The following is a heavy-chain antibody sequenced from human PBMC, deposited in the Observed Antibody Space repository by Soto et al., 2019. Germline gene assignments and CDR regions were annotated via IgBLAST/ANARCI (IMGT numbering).Heavy chain of an antibody. D-gene: IGHD6-19*01. CDR3: VKLTSGIAVAGPVDY. CDR1: GFTFSSYS. CDR2: ISSSSSYI. Sequence: GGSLRLSCAASGFTFSSYSMNWVRQAPGKGLEWVSSISSSSSYIYYADSVKGRFTISRDNAKNSLYLQMNSLRAEDTAVYYWVKLTSGIAVAGPVDYWGQGTLVTVSS. J-gene: IGHJ4*02. V-gene: IGHV3-21*01.